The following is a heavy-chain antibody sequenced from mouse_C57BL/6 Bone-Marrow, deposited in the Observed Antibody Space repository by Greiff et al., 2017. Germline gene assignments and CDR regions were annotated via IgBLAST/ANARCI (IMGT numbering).Heavy chain of an antibody. CDR1: GFSLTSYG. CDR3: ARNFWFAY. J-gene: IGHJ3*01. CDR2: IWSGGST. Sequence: QVHVKQSGPGLVQPSQSLSITCTVSGFSLTSYGVHWVRQSPGKGLEWLGVIWSGGSTDYNVAFISRLSISKDNSKSQVFFKMNSLQAEDTAIYYCARNFWFAYWGQGTLVTVSA. V-gene: IGHV2-2*01.